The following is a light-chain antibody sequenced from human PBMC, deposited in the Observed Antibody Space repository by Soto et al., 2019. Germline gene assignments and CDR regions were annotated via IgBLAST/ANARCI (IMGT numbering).Light chain of an antibody. CDR3: QTWGTGIGA. Sequence: QSVLTQSPSASASLGASVKLTCTLSSGHGSYAIAWHQQQSEKGPRYLMKVNSDGSHSKGDGIPDRFSGSSSGAERYLTISSLQSEDEADYYCQTWGTGIGAFGGGTKLTVL. V-gene: IGLV4-69*01. J-gene: IGLJ2*01. CDR2: VNSDGSH. CDR1: SGHGSYA.